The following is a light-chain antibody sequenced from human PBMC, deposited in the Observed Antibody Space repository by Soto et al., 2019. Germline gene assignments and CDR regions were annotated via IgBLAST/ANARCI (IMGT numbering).Light chain of an antibody. CDR2: DVS. V-gene: IGLV2-14*03. CDR1: SSDVGGYNY. CDR3: SSYTTSNTRQIV. Sequence: LAQPASVSGSPGRSITISCTGTSSDVGGYNYVSWYQHHPGKAPKLMIYDVSNRPSGVSNRFSGSKSGNTASLTISGLQPEDEADYYCSSYTTSNTRQIVFGTGTKVTV. J-gene: IGLJ1*01.